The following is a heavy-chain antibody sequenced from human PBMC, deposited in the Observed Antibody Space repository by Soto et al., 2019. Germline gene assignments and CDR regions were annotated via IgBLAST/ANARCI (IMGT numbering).Heavy chain of an antibody. V-gene: IGHV4-31*03. CDR3: ARVIAAAGTYLFDY. D-gene: IGHD6-13*01. CDR2: FYYSGST. Sequence: SETLSLTCTVSGGSISTGGYYWNWIRQHPGKGLEWIGYFYYSGSTYYNPSLKSRVTISVNTSKNQFSLKLSSVTAADTAVYYCARVIAAAGTYLFDYWGQGTLVTVSS. CDR1: GGSISTGGYY. J-gene: IGHJ4*02.